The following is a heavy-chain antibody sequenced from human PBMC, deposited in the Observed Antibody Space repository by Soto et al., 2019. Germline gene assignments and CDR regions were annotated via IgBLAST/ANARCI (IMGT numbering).Heavy chain of an antibody. CDR2: IYYSGST. V-gene: IGHV4-61*08. CDR1: GSYISSSGFY. CDR3: ARALILTGYYIHDAFDI. Sequence: SETQSLTSTVSGSYISSSGFYWGWIRQPPGKGLEWIGYIYYSGSTNYNPSLKSRVTISVDTSKNQFSLKLSSVTAADTAVYYCARALILTGYYIHDAFDIWGQGTMVTVSS. J-gene: IGHJ3*02. D-gene: IGHD3-9*01.